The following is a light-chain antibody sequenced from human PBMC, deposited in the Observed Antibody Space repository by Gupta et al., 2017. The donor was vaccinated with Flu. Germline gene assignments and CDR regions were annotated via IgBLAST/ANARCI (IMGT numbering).Light chain of an antibody. CDR3: YAADRGVNV. V-gene: IGLV3-10*01. Sequence: SSELPQPPSVSVSPGQTARITCSGDAVPRKYAYWYQQKSGQAPVLVIYEDTKRPSGSPERCSGSSSGTVATLTINGAQVEDEADYYCYAADRGVNVFGSGTQVTVL. CDR2: EDT. CDR1: AVPRKY. J-gene: IGLJ1*01.